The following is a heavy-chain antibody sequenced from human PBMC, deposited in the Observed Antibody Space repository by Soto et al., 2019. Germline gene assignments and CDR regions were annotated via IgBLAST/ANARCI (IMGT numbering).Heavy chain of an antibody. V-gene: IGHV3-21*01. CDR3: ARDRGGDLKAFEI. Sequence: EVQLVESGGGLVQPGGSLRLSCAASGFTFSSYSMNWVRQAPGKGLEWVSSISSSSSYIYYADSVKGRFTISRDNAKNSLHLQMNSLRAEDTAVYYCARDRGGDLKAFEIWCQGTMVTVSS. CDR2: ISSSSSYI. J-gene: IGHJ3*02. D-gene: IGHD3-10*01. CDR1: GFTFSSYS.